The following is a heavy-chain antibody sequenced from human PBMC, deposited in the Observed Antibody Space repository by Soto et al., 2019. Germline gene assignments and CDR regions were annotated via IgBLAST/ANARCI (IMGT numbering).Heavy chain of an antibody. Sequence: PGGSLRLSCAASGFTFSSYAMSWVRQAPGKGLEWVSAISGSGGSTYYADSVKGRFTISRDNSKNTLYLQMNSLRAEDTAVYYCARVIWFGESHTLDYWGQGTLVTVSS. J-gene: IGHJ4*02. CDR2: ISGSGGST. V-gene: IGHV3-23*01. CDR1: GFTFSSYA. D-gene: IGHD3-10*01. CDR3: ARVIWFGESHTLDY.